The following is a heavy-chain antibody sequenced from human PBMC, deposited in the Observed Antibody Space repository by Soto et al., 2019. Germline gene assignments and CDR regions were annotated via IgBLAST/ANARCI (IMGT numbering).Heavy chain of an antibody. J-gene: IGHJ4*02. CDR1: GFTFSDYA. CDR2: ILFDGNKK. CDR3: AEDGSQTISGSYLSN. V-gene: IGHV3-30*18. Sequence: QVQLVESGGGVVQPGRSLRLSCAASGFTFSDYAMHWVRQAPGKGMEWVAVILFDGNKKYYAESVKGRFTISRDNSKKTLYLQMNSLRAEDTAVYYCAEDGSQTISGSYLSNWGQGTLVTVSS. D-gene: IGHD1-26*01.